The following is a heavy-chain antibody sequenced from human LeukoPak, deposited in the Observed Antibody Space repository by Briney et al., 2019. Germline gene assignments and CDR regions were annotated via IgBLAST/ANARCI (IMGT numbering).Heavy chain of an antibody. CDR3: ETCPVRGVYNNKWFDP. CDR1: GYSFTGYY. V-gene: IGHV1-2*02. J-gene: IGHJ5*02. D-gene: IGHD3-10*01. Sequence: SSVKVSCKACGYSFTGYYMQCVGQAAGQGVEGMGWINPNSCGTNYEQKFQGRVTMPRDTAISTAYMALSRLSSDDTAVSYCETCPVRGVYNNKWFDPWGQGTLVTVSS. CDR2: INPNSCGT.